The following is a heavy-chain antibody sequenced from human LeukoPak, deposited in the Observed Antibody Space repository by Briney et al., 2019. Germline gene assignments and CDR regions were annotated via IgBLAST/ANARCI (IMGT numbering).Heavy chain of an antibody. D-gene: IGHD3-10*02. CDR2: ISSDGTYK. CDR3: AELGITMIGGV. J-gene: IGHJ6*04. Sequence: GRSLRLSCAGSSSGFSFSNNVMHWVRQAPGKGLEWVAFISSDGTYKSYADSLKGRCTISRDNSKNTLYLQMYSLTAEDTAVYYCAELGITMIGGVWGKRTTVTISS. CDR1: SSGFSFSNNV. V-gene: IGHV3-30*18.